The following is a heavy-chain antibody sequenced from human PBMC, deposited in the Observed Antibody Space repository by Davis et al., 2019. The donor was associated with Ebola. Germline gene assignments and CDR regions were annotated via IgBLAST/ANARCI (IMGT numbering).Heavy chain of an antibody. CDR3: TRTVGAIDY. CDR1: GFTFSGSA. V-gene: IGHV3-73*01. D-gene: IGHD1-26*01. Sequence: GVLKISCAASGFTFSGSAMHWVRQASGKGLEWVGRIRSKANSYATAYAASVKGRFTISRDDSKNTAYLQMNSLKTEDTAVYYCTRTVGAIDYWGQGTLVTVSS. J-gene: IGHJ4*02. CDR2: IRSKANSYAT.